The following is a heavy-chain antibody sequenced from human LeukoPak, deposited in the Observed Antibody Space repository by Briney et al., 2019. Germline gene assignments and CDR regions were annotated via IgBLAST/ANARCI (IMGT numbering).Heavy chain of an antibody. J-gene: IGHJ5*02. CDR1: GGSISSYY. Sequence: PSETLSLTCTVSGGSISSYYWSWIRQPAGKGLEWIGRIYTSGSTNYNPSLKSRVTMSVDTSKNHFSLKLSSVTGADTAVYYCARGRIRFVFGSRYWFDPWGEGTLVTVSS. CDR2: IYTSGST. V-gene: IGHV4-4*07. CDR3: ARGRIRFVFGSRYWFDP. D-gene: IGHD6-13*01.